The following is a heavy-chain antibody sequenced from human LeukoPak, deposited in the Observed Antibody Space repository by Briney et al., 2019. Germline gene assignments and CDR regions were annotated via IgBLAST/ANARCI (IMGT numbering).Heavy chain of an antibody. V-gene: IGHV4-59*08. CDR1: GGSISSYY. Sequence: SETLSLTCTVSGGSISSYYWSWIRQPPGKGLEWIGYIYYSGSTNYNPSLKSRVTISVDTSKNQFSLKLSSVTAADTAVYYCARSRLGELSPLDAFDIWGQGTMVTVSS. CDR3: ARSRLGELSPLDAFDI. J-gene: IGHJ3*02. CDR2: IYYSGST. D-gene: IGHD3-16*02.